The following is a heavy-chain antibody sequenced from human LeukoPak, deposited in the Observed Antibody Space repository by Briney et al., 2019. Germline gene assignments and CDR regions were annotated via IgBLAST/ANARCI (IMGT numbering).Heavy chain of an antibody. J-gene: IGHJ4*02. CDR2: IYYSGST. Sequence: SETLSLTCAVYGGSFSSDYWSWIRQPPGKGLEWIGYIYYSGSTNYNPSLKSRVTISVDTSKNQFSLKLSSVTAADTAVYYCASSFGSGYLGYWGQGTLVTVSS. CDR1: GGSFSSDY. V-gene: IGHV4-59*01. CDR3: ASSFGSGYLGY. D-gene: IGHD3-22*01.